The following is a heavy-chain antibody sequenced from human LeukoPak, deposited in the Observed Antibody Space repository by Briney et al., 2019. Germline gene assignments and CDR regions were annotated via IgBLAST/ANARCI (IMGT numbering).Heavy chain of an antibody. D-gene: IGHD2-2*01. J-gene: IGHJ4*02. Sequence: GGSLRLSCAASGFTFSSYEMNWVRQAPGKGLEWVSYISSSGSTIYYADSVKGRFTISRDNAKNSLYLQMNSLRAEDTAVYYCARWCVVPAAGFDYWGQGTLVTVS. CDR2: ISSSGSTI. CDR3: ARWCVVPAAGFDY. CDR1: GFTFSSYE. V-gene: IGHV3-48*03.